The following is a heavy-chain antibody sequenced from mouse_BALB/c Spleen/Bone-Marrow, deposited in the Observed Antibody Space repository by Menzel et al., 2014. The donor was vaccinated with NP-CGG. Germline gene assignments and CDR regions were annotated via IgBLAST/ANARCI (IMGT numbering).Heavy chain of an antibody. CDR3: ARKDYGNYGGYFDV. Sequence: LVYSCPSLVKPGASVRMSCTASGSTFTSYVMHWVKQKPGQGLEWIGYINPYNDGTKYNEKFKGKATLTSDKSSSTAYMELSSLTSEDSAVYYCARKDYGNYGGYFDVWGAGTTVTVSS. D-gene: IGHD2-1*01. J-gene: IGHJ1*02. CDR2: INPYNDGT. V-gene: IGHV1-14*01. CDR1: GSTFTSYV.